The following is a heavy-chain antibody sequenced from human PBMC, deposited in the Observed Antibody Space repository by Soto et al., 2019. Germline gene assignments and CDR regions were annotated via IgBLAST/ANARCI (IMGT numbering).Heavy chain of an antibody. CDR2: MYHTGGA. Sequence: SETLSLTCAVSGVSISSYIDNYYWRWLRQSPGKGLEWIGYMYHTGGANYNPSLKSRVTISVDTSKNQFSLKMRSVTTADTAVDYCEGRKGFYLGLGGDQMGGCFAPWGQGTLVTVSS. CDR1: GVSISSYIDNYY. CDR3: EGRKGFYLGLGGDQMGGCFAP. D-gene: IGHD3-16*01. V-gene: IGHV4-61*01. J-gene: IGHJ5*02.